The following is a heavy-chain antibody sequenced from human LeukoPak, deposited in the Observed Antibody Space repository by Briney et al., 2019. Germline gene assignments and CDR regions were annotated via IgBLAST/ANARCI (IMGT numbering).Heavy chain of an antibody. CDR3: AKDGIVVVPAAGFDY. CDR2: IRYDGSNK. V-gene: IGHV3-30*02. Sequence: GGSLRLSCAASGFTFSSYGMHWVRQAPGKGLEWVTFIRYDGSNKYYADSVKGRFTISRDNSKNTLYLQMNSLRAEDTAVYYCAKDGIVVVPAAGFDYWGQGTLVTVSS. J-gene: IGHJ4*02. D-gene: IGHD2-2*01. CDR1: GFTFSSYG.